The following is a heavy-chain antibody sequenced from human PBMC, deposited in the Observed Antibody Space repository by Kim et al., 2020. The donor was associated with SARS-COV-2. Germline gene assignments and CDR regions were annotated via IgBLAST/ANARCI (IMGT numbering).Heavy chain of an antibody. V-gene: IGHV5-10-1*01. D-gene: IGHD2-15*01. CDR2: IDPSDSYT. CDR1: GYNFPSYW. J-gene: IGHJ6*02. CDR3: ATYCSGGSCYSMDSSFGMDV. Sequence: GESLKISCKGSGYNFPSYWISWVRQMPGKRLEWMGRIDPSDSYTNYSPSFQGHVTISVDKSISTAYLQWDSPKASDTAMYYCATYCSGGSCYSMDSSFGMDVWGQGTPVTVSS.